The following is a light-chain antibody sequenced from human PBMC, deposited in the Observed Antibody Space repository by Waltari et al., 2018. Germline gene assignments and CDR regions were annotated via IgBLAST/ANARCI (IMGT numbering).Light chain of an antibody. J-gene: IGKJ4*01. V-gene: IGKV3-15*01. CDR3: QQHKDWAPRT. CDR1: QRFIRF. CDR2: GAS. Sequence: VVMTQCPATLSVSPGERVALSYRASQRFIRFVAWYQQKPGQAPRLLISGASTRATGITARLSGSGSGTEFTLTISSLQSEDFAIYYCQQHKDWAPRTFGGGPKLE.